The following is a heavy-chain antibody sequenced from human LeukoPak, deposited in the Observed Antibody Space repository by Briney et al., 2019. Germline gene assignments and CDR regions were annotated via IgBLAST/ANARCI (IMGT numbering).Heavy chain of an antibody. J-gene: IGHJ4*02. CDR1: GFTFSNYG. CDR3: AKVGSLGATYTDY. Sequence: GGSLRLSCAASGFTFSNYGMHWVRQAPGKGLEWVAFIWYDASHKYYGDSVKGRFTISRDNSKNTLYLQMNSLRAEDTAVYYCAKVGSLGATYTDYCGQGTLVTVSS. D-gene: IGHD1-26*01. V-gene: IGHV3-30*02. CDR2: IWYDASHK.